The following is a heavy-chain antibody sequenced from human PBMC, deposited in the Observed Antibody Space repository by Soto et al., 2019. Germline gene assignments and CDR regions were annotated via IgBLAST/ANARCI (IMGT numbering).Heavy chain of an antibody. CDR3: ARDVDRTSHLNWFDP. D-gene: IGHD5-12*01. CDR2: INQDGSEK. J-gene: IGHJ5*02. CDR1: GFTFSSYW. Sequence: PGGSLRLSCAASGFTFSSYWMTWVRQAPGKGLEWVANINQDGSEKYYMDSMKGRFTISRDNAKNSLLLQLNSLRAEDTAVYYCARDVDRTSHLNWFDPWGQGVMVTVSS. V-gene: IGHV3-7*01.